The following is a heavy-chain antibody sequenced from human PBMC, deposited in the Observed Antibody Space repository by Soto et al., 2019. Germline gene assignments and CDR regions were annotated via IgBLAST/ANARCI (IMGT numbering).Heavy chain of an antibody. D-gene: IGHD5-12*01. Sequence: QVQLVQSGAEVKKPGSSVTVSCKASGGTFSSYAISWVRQAPGPGLEWMGGIIPIFGTANYAQKFQGRVTITADESTSTAYMELRSLRSEDTAVYYCARGRPREGYNSVFDYWGQGTLVTVSS. CDR2: IIPIFGTA. CDR1: GGTFSSYA. V-gene: IGHV1-69*12. CDR3: ARGRPREGYNSVFDY. J-gene: IGHJ4*02.